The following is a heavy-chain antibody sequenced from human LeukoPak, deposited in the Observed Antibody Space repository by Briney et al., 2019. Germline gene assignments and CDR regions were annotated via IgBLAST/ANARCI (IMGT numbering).Heavy chain of an antibody. CDR3: ARFYGVPGGWFDP. V-gene: IGHV3-66*01. CDR1: GFTFTHFQ. Sequence: GGSLRLSCAASGFTFTHFQMNWVRQAPGKGLEWVSVIYDGGSTYYADSVKGRFTISRDNSKNTLYLQMNSLRAEDTAVYYCARFYGVPGGWFDPWGQGTLVTVSS. D-gene: IGHD4-17*01. CDR2: IYDGGST. J-gene: IGHJ5*02.